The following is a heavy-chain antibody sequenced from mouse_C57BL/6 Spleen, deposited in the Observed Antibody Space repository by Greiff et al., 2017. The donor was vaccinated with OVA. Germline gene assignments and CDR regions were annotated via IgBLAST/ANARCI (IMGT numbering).Heavy chain of an antibody. D-gene: IGHD3-1*01. CDR1: GYAFSSSW. CDR2: IYPGDGDT. J-gene: IGHJ4*01. Sequence: VKLMESGPELVKPGASVKISCKASGYAFSSSWMNWVKQRPGKGLEWIGRIYPGDGDTNYNGKFKGKATLTADKSSSTAYMQLSSLTSEDSAVYFCARRTTDYAMDYWGQGTSVTVSS. V-gene: IGHV1-82*01. CDR3: ARRTTDYAMDY.